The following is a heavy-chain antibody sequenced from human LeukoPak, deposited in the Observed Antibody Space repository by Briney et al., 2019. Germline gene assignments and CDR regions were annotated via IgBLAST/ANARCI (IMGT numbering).Heavy chain of an antibody. CDR2: IYPGDSDT. J-gene: IGHJ4*02. D-gene: IGHD3-10*01. CDR3: ARRADYYGSGSYYLDY. CDR1: GYSFTSYW. Sequence: GESLKISCKGSGYSFTSYWIGWVRQMPGKGLEWMGIIYPGDSDTRYSPSFQGQVTISADKSISTAYLQWSSLKASDTAMYYCARRADYYGSGSYYLDYWGQGTLVTVSS. V-gene: IGHV5-51*01.